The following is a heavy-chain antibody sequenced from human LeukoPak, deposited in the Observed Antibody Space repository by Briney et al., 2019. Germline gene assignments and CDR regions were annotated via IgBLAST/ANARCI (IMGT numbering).Heavy chain of an antibody. CDR1: GGTFSSYA. CDR3: ARDPPPDAFDI. CDR2: IIPILGIA. V-gene: IGHV1-69*04. Sequence: SVKVSCKASGGTFSSYAICWVRQAPGQGLEWMGRIIPILGIANYAQKFQGRVTITADKSTSTAYMELSSLRSEDTAVYYCARDPPPDAFDIWGQGTMVTVSS. J-gene: IGHJ3*02.